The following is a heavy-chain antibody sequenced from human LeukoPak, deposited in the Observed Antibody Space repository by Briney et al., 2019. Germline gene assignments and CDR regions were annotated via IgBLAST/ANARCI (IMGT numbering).Heavy chain of an antibody. V-gene: IGHV4-4*08. CDR2: IYYSGST. D-gene: IGHD6-6*01. CDR1: GGSISSYY. Sequence: PSETLSLTCTVSGGSISSYYWSWIRQPPGKGLEWIGYIYYSGSTYYNPSLKSRVTISVDTSKNQFSLKLSSVTAADTAVYYCARDSSIAARSFDYWGQGTLVTVSS. J-gene: IGHJ4*02. CDR3: ARDSSIAARSFDY.